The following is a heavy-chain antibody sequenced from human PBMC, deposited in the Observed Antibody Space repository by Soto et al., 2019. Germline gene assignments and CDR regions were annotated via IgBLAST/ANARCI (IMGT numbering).Heavy chain of an antibody. CDR2: ISYDGSNK. D-gene: IGHD2-2*02. V-gene: IGHV3-30-3*01. J-gene: IGHJ6*02. CDR1: GFTFSSYA. CDR3: ARELIVVVPAAIRAQEDTDYYGMDV. Sequence: PGGSLRLSCAASGFTFSSYAIHWVRQAPGKGLEWVAVISYDGSNKYYADSVKGRFTISRDNSKNTLYLQMNSLRAEDTAVYYCARELIVVVPAAIRAQEDTDYYGMDVWGQGTTVTVSS.